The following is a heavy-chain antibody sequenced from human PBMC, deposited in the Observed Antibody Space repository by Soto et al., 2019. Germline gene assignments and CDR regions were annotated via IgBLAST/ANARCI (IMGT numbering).Heavy chain of an antibody. D-gene: IGHD3-3*01. J-gene: IGHJ5*02. Sequence: PSETLSLTCTVSGGSISSYYWSWIRQPPGKGLEWIGYIYYSGSTNYNPSLKSRVTISVDTSKNQFSLKLSSVTAADTAVYYCARVVGYDFWSGALRRWFDHWGQGTLVTVSS. V-gene: IGHV4-59*01. CDR1: GGSISSYY. CDR3: ARVVGYDFWSGALRRWFDH. CDR2: IYYSGST.